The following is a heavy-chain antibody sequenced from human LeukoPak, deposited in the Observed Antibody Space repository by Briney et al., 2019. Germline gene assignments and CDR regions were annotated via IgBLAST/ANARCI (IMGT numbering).Heavy chain of an antibody. Sequence: ASVKVSCKASGYTFSSFCLNWVRQAPAQGVEWMGWINPNHGDTNYAQKFQDRVSMTRDTSISTAYMHLSRLRSADTAVYYCARSPHILTGENFDYWGQGTLLTVSS. D-gene: IGHD3-9*01. CDR2: INPNHGDT. CDR3: ARSPHILTGENFDY. V-gene: IGHV1-2*02. J-gene: IGHJ4*02. CDR1: GYTFSSFC.